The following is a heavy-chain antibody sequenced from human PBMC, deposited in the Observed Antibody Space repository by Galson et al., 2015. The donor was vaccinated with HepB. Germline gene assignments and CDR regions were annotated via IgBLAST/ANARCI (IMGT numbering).Heavy chain of an antibody. V-gene: IGHV1-18*04. Sequence: SVKVSCKASGYSFTTNGISWVRQAPGQGLEWMGWISANSGKTNYAQKYQNRVTLTRDTATSTVHMELRSLRSDDTAVYYCAREHRWYFDCWGQGSLATVSS. D-gene: IGHD2-15*01. J-gene: IGHJ4*02. CDR1: GYSFTTNG. CDR2: ISANSGKT. CDR3: AREHRWYFDC.